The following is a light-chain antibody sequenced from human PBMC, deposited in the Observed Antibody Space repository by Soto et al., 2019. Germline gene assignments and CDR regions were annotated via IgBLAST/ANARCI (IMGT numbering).Light chain of an antibody. CDR2: EVS. Sequence: QSALTQPPSVSGSPGQSVAISCTGTSSDIGSYNRVAWYQQPPGTAPKLIIYEVSNRPSGVPDRFSGSKSCNTASLTISGLQAEDEADYYCSSFTNSSTYVFGTGTKLTVL. CDR3: SSFTNSSTYV. V-gene: IGLV2-18*02. J-gene: IGLJ1*01. CDR1: SSDIGSYNR.